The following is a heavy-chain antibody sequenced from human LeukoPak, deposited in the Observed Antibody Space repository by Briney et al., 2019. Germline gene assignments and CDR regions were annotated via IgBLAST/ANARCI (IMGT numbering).Heavy chain of an antibody. CDR2: ISYDGSNK. V-gene: IGHV3-30*18. D-gene: IGHD3-16*02. J-gene: IGHJ4*02. Sequence: GGSLRLSCAASGFTFSSYGMHWVRQAPGKGLEWVAVISYDGSNKYYADSVKGRFTISRDNSKNTLYLQMNSLRAEDTAVYYCPKGGFMITFGGVIVDWGQGTLVTVSS. CDR3: PKGGFMITFGGVIVD. CDR1: GFTFSSYG.